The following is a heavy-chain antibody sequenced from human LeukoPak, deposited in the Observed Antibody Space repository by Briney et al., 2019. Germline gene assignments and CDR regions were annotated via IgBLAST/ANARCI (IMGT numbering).Heavy chain of an antibody. CDR1: GGSISSGDYS. J-gene: IGHJ4*02. CDR2: IYHSGST. CDR3: ARYSYGILDY. D-gene: IGHD5-18*01. V-gene: IGHV4-30-2*01. Sequence: SETLSLTCAVSGGSISSGDYSWSWIRQPPGKGLEWIGYIYHSGSTYYNPSLKSRVTISVDRSKNQFSLKLNSVTAADTAVYYCARYSYGILDYWGQGTLVTVSS.